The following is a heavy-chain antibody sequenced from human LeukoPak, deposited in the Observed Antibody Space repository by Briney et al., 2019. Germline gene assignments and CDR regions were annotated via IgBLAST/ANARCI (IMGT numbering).Heavy chain of an antibody. J-gene: IGHJ6*02. V-gene: IGHV3-23*01. D-gene: IGHD3-10*01. CDR1: GFTFSSYA. CDR2: ISGSGGST. CDR3: AKAADVLLWFGELLTYDGMDV. Sequence: PGGSLRLSCAASGFTFSSYAMSWVRQAPGKGLEWVSAISGSGGSTYYADSVKGRFTISRDNSKNTLYLQMNSLRAEDTAVYYCAKAADVLLWFGELLTYDGMDVWGQGTTVTVSS.